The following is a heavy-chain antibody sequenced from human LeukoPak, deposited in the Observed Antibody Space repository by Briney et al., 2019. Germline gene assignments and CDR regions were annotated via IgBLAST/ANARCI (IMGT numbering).Heavy chain of an antibody. V-gene: IGHV3-9*01. CDR2: ISWNSGSI. J-gene: IGHJ4*02. CDR3: ATYSGGDCYSGFDY. D-gene: IGHD2-21*02. Sequence: GGSLRLSCAASGFTFDDYAMRWVRQAPGKGLEWVSGISWNSGSIVYADSVKGPFTISRDNAKNSLYLQMNSLRAEDTALYYCATYSGGDCYSGFDYWGQGTLATVSS. CDR1: GFTFDDYA.